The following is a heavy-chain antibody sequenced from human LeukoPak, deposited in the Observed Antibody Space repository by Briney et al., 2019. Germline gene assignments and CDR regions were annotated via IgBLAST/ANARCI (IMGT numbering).Heavy chain of an antibody. J-gene: IGHJ4*02. CDR3: ARCCIVVVPAAIPFDY. CDR2: INPSGGST. D-gene: IGHD2-2*01. CDR1: GYTFTSYY. Sequence: ASVKVSCKASGYTFTSYYMHWVRQAPGQGLEWMGIINPSGGSTSYAQKFQGRVTMTRDTSTSTAYMELRSLRSDDTAVYYCARCCIVVVPAAIPFDYWGQGTLVTVSS. V-gene: IGHV1-46*01.